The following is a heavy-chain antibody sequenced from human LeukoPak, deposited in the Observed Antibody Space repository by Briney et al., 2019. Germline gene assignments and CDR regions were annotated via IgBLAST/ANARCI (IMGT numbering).Heavy chain of an antibody. Sequence: SETLSLTCTVSGGSISSYYWSWIRQPPGKGLEWIGEINHSGSTNYSPSLKSRVTISVDTSKNQFSLKLSSVTAADTAVYYCARGTDDAFDIWGQGTMVTVSS. CDR1: GGSISSYY. CDR2: INHSGST. J-gene: IGHJ3*02. CDR3: ARGTDDAFDI. V-gene: IGHV4-34*01.